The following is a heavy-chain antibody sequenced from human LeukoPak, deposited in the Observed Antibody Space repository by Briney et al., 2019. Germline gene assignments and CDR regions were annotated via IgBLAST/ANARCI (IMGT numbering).Heavy chain of an antibody. V-gene: IGHV3-9*01. J-gene: IGHJ3*02. D-gene: IGHD1-26*01. Sequence: GGSLRLSCAASGLTFDDYAMHWVRQAPGKGLEWVSGISWNSGSIGYADSVKGRFTISRDNAKNSLYLQMNSLRAEDTALYYCAKDKSKGELLGAFDIWGQGTMVTVSS. CDR2: ISWNSGSI. CDR3: AKDKSKGELLGAFDI. CDR1: GLTFDDYA.